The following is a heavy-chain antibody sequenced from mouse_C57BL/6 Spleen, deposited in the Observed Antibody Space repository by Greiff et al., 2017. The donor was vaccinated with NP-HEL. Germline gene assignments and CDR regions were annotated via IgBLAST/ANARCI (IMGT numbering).Heavy chain of an antibody. V-gene: IGHV5-4*03. CDR2: ISDGGSYT. CDR1: GFTFSSYA. J-gene: IGHJ2*01. D-gene: IGHD1-1*01. CDR3: ARALYYGSYFDY. Sequence: EVKLMESGGGLVKPGGSLKLSCAASGFTFSSYAMSWVRQTPEKRLEWVATISDGGSYTYYPDNVKGRFTISRDNAKNNLYLQMSHLKSEDTAMYYCARALYYGSYFDYWGQGTTLTVSS.